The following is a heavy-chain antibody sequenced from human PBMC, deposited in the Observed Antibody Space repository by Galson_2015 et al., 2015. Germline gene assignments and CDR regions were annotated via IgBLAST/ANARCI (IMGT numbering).Heavy chain of an antibody. CDR2: IIPIFGTA. V-gene: IGHV1-69*13. CDR1: GGTFSSYA. D-gene: IGHD4-17*01. J-gene: IGHJ3*02. CDR3: ARTGWTTVTTYGAFDI. Sequence: SVKVSCKASGGTFSSYAISWVRQAPGQGLEWMGGIIPIFGTANYAQKFQGRVTITADESTSTAYMELSSLRSEDTAVYYCARTGWTTVTTYGAFDIWGQGTMVTVSS.